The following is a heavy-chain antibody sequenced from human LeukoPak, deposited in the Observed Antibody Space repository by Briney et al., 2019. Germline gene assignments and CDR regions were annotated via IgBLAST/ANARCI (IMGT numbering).Heavy chain of an antibody. CDR2: ISSSSSTI. Sequence: GGSLRLSCAASGFTFSSYSMNWVRQAPGKGLEWVSYISSSSSTIYYADSVKGRFTISRDNAKNSLYLQMNSLRAEDTAVYYCARVSTGYSSGWSDYWGQGTLVTVSS. CDR3: ARVSTGYSSGWSDY. CDR1: GFTFSSYS. V-gene: IGHV3-48*01. J-gene: IGHJ4*02. D-gene: IGHD6-19*01.